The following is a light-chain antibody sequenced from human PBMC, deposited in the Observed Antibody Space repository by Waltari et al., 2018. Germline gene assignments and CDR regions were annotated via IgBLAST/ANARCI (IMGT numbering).Light chain of an antibody. CDR1: HSVFSTSNRENC. V-gene: IGKV4-1*01. CDR2: WAS. J-gene: IGKJ5*01. Sequence: DIVMTQSPDSLAVSLGERANINCKSSHSVFSTSNRENCLGWYQQKPGQPPKLLFYWASTREPGVPYRFSASGSGTDFTLSISSLQAEDVALYYCQQYYTSPSTFGQGTRLEI. CDR3: QQYYTSPST.